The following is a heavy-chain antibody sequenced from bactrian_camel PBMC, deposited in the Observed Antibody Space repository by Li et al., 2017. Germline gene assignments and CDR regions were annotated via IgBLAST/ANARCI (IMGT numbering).Heavy chain of an antibody. D-gene: IGHD6*01. Sequence: QLVESGGASVQAGGSLRPSCPLSRVTAANYAAGWFRRTPKNERAGKEREGVAAIDTDGRTNYAGSVNGRFTISRDSVDNTLYLQMNDLMPEDTAMYYCAEGRGSRGEHCYSLNYWGQGTQVTVS. V-gene: IGHV3S55*01. CDR3: AEGRGSRGEHCYSLNY. J-gene: IGHJ4*01. CDR2: IDTDGRT. CDR1: RVTAANYA.